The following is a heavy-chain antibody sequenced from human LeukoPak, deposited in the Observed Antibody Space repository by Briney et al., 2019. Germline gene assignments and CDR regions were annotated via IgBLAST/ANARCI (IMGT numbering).Heavy chain of an antibody. CDR3: AKEPYYYDSSGSWADAFDI. CDR1: GFTFSSYG. CDR2: ISYDGSNK. V-gene: IGHV3-30*18. J-gene: IGHJ3*02. D-gene: IGHD3-22*01. Sequence: GGSLRLSCAASGFTFSSYGMHWVRQAPGKGLEWVAVISYDGSNKYYADSVKGRFTISRDNSKNTLYLQMNSLRAEDTAVYYCAKEPYYYDSSGSWADAFDIWGQGTMVTVSS.